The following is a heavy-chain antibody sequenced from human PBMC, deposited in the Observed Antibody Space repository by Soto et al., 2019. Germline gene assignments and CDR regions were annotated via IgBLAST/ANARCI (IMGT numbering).Heavy chain of an antibody. D-gene: IGHD6-13*01. V-gene: IGHV1-69*13. CDR1: GETFGSHG. CDR3: ARGAAAGSYYGMDV. J-gene: IGHJ6*02. Sequence: ASVKVSCKASGETFGSHGITWGRQAPGLGLEWMGGIIPMFDTTNYAQKFQGRLTITADESTSTAYMELSSLSSEDTAVYFCARGAAAGSYYGMDVWGQGTSVTVSS. CDR2: IIPMFDTT.